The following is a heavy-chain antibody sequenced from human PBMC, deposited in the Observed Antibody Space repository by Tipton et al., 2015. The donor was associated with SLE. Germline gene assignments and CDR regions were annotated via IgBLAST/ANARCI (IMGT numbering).Heavy chain of an antibody. CDR3: ARTFYYGLGSPDY. V-gene: IGHV3-48*03. D-gene: IGHD3-10*01. J-gene: IGHJ4*02. CDR1: GFTFSSYE. Sequence: SLRLSCAASGFTFSSYEMNWVRQAPGKGLEWVSYISSSGSTIYYADSVKGRFTISRDNAKNSLYLQINSLRAEDTAVYYCARTFYYGLGSPDYWGQGTLVTVSS. CDR2: ISSSGSTI.